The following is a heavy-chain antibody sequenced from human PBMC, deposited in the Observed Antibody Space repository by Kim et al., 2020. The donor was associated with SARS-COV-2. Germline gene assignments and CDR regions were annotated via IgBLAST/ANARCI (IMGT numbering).Heavy chain of an antibody. CDR2: INHSGST. J-gene: IGHJ6*01. V-gene: IGHV4-34*01. Sequence: SETLSLTCAVYGGSFSGYYWSWIRQPPGKGLEWIGEINHSGSTNYNPSLKSRVTISVDTSKNQFSLKLSSVTAPDTAVYYCARGRGGLSMIVVVTGYYY. CDR1: GGSFSGYY. D-gene: IGHD3-22*01. CDR3: ARGRGGLSMIVVVTGYYY.